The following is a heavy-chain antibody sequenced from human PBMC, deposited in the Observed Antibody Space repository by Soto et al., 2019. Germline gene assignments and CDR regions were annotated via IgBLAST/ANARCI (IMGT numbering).Heavy chain of an antibody. CDR3: ATGVYQLDY. J-gene: IGHJ4*02. V-gene: IGHV3-7*03. CDR2: MKQDGSEI. Sequence: PGGSLRPSCAASGFTFSSSWMTWVRQAPGKGLEWVANMKQDGSEIYYVDSVKGRFTISRDNAKNSLFLQMNSLRAEDTAIYYCATGVYQLDYWGQGTLVTVSS. CDR1: GFTFSSSW. D-gene: IGHD2-8*01.